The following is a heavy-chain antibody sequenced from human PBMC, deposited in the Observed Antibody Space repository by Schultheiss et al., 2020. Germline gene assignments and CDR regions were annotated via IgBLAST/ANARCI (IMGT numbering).Heavy chain of an antibody. Sequence: SETLSLTCTVSGGSISSGSYYWSWIRQPAGKGLEWIGRIYTSGSTNYNPSLKSRVTISVDTSKNQFSLKLSSVTAADTAVYHCARGRSSYFLDYWGQGTLVTVSS. CDR2: IYTSGST. CDR1: GGSISSGSYY. J-gene: IGHJ4*02. V-gene: IGHV4-61*02. CDR3: ARGRSSYFLDY. D-gene: IGHD6-6*01.